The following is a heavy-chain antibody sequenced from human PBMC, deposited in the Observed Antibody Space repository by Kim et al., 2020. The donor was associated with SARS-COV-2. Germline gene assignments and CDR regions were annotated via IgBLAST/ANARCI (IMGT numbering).Heavy chain of an antibody. Sequence: GGSLRLSCAASGFTFSSYGMHWVRQAPGKGLEWVAVISYDGSNKYYADSVKGRFTISRDNSKNTLYLQMNSLRAEDTAVYYCAKDFGGPMGYWGQGTLVTVSS. J-gene: IGHJ4*02. V-gene: IGHV3-30*18. D-gene: IGHD2-15*01. CDR3: AKDFGGPMGY. CDR2: ISYDGSNK. CDR1: GFTFSSYG.